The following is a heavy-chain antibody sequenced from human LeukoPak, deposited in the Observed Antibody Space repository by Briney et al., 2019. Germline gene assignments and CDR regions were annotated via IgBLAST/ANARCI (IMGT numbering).Heavy chain of an antibody. D-gene: IGHD3-10*01. J-gene: IGHJ5*02. CDR3: AKNRIGSTSETYLGLLPWFDP. CDR2: ISYDGNNK. CDR1: GFTFRNYG. Sequence: PGGSLRLSCAASGFTFRNYGMHWVRQAPGKGLEGVAVISYDGNNKYYADSVKGRFTISRDNSKNTLYLQMNSLRAEDTAVYFCAKNRIGSTSETYLGLLPWFDPWGQGTLVTVSS. V-gene: IGHV3-30*18.